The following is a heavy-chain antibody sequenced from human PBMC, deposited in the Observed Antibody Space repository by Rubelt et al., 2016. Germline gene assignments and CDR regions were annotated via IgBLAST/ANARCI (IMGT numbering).Heavy chain of an antibody. Sequence: EVQLVESGGGLVPPGGSLTLSCAASGFTFSNAWIHWVRQAPGKGLVWVSRINSDGSITAYADSVKGRFTISRDNSKNTLYVQMNGRGAERTAVYYCAQGRWGLPHWGQGSLVTVSS. CDR3: AQGRWGLPH. D-gene: IGHD1-26*01. J-gene: IGHJ4*02. V-gene: IGHV3-74*02. CDR1: GFTFSNAW. CDR2: INSDGSIT.